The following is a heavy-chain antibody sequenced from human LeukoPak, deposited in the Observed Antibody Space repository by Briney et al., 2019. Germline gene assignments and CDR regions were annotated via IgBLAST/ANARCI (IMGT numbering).Heavy chain of an antibody. V-gene: IGHV1-2*02. CDR2: INPNSGGT. CDR1: GYTFTGYY. J-gene: IGHJ4*02. Sequence: ASVKVSCKASGYTFTGYYMHWVRQAPGQGLEWMGWINPNSGGTNYAQKFQGRVTMTRDTSISTAYMELSRLRSDDTAVYYCARRSTIFGAVIIGYWGQGTLVTVSS. D-gene: IGHD3-3*01. CDR3: ARRSTIFGAVIIGY.